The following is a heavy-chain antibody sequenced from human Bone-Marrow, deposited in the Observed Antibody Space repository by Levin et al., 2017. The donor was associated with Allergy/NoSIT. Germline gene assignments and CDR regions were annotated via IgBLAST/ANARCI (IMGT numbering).Heavy chain of an antibody. J-gene: IGHJ4*02. Sequence: LRLSCTVSGGSISSGDYYWSWIRQPPGKGLEWIGYIYYSGSTYYNPSLKSRVTISVDTSKNQFSLKLSSVTAADTAVYYCARYYYGSGSYYNGGYYFDYWGQGTLVTVSS. V-gene: IGHV4-30-4*01. CDR1: GGSISSGDYY. CDR3: ARYYYGSGSYYNGGYYFDY. D-gene: IGHD3-10*01. CDR2: IYYSGST.